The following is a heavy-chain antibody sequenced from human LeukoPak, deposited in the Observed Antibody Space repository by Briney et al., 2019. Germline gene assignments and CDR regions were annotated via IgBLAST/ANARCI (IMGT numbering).Heavy chain of an antibody. D-gene: IGHD3-22*01. CDR3: ASGSGYYYDYIDY. Sequence: ASVTVSCKASGYTFTDYYILWVRQAPGQGPEWMGWINPNSGGTNYAQKFQGRATMTRDTSISTAYMELSRLRSDDTAVYYCASGSGYYYDYIDYWGQGTLVTVSS. CDR1: GYTFTDYY. J-gene: IGHJ4*02. CDR2: INPNSGGT. V-gene: IGHV1-2*02.